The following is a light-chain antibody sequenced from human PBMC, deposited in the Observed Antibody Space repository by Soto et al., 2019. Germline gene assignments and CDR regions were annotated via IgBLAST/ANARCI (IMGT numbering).Light chain of an antibody. V-gene: IGLV2-23*02. J-gene: IGLJ1*01. CDR2: EVS. CDR3: CSYAGSSTFAFYV. Sequence: SALTQPAPLSGSPGQSITLTRPGTSSDVGSYNLVSWYQQHPGKAPKLMIYEVSKRPSGVSNRFSGSKSGNTASLTISGLQAEDEADYYCCSYAGSSTFAFYVFGTGTKVTVL. CDR1: SSDVGSYNL.